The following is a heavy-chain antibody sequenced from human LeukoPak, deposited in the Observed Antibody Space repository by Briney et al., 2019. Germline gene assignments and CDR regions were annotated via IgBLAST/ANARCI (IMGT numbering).Heavy chain of an antibody. CDR1: GFTFSSYG. J-gene: IGHJ4*02. V-gene: IGHV3-30*18. Sequence: HPGGSLRLSCAASGFTFSSYGMHWVRQAPGKGLEWVAVISYDGSSKYYADSVKGRFTISRDNSKNTLYLQMNSLRAEDTAVYYCAKGGSIIPYFDYWGQGTLVTVSS. CDR2: ISYDGSSK. CDR3: AKGGSIIPYFDY. D-gene: IGHD1-26*01.